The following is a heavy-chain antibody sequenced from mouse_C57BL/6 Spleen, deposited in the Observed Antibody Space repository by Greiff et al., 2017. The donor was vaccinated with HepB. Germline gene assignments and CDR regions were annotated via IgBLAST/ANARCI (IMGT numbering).Heavy chain of an antibody. J-gene: IGHJ2*01. V-gene: IGHV3-6*01. CDR3: ARAYYYGSSLDY. CDR2: ISYDGSN. Sequence: EVKLMESGPGLVKPSQSLSLTCSVTGYSITSGYYWNWIRQFPGNKLEWMGYISYDGSNNYNPSLKNRISITRDTSKNQFFLKLNSVTTEDTATYYCARAYYYGSSLDYWGQGTTLTVSS. CDR1: GYSITSGYY. D-gene: IGHD1-1*01.